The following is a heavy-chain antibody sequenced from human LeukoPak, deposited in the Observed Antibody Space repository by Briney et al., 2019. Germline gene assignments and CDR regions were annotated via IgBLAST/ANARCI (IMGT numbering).Heavy chain of an antibody. V-gene: IGHV5-51*01. CDR3: ARQSIFGVVLGY. Sequence: GEPLKISCKGSGYSFTTYWIGWVRQMPAKGLEWMGIIYPGESNTRYSPSFQGQVTISADKSISTAYLQWSSLKASDTAMYYCARQSIFGVVLGYWGQGTLVTVSS. J-gene: IGHJ4*02. D-gene: IGHD3-3*01. CDR2: IYPGESNT. CDR1: GYSFTTYW.